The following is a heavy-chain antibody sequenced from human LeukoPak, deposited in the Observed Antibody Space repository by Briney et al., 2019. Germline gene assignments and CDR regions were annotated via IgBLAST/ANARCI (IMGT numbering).Heavy chain of an antibody. J-gene: IGHJ4*02. CDR1: GFTFSSYG. V-gene: IGHV3-23*01. Sequence: PGGSLRLSCAASGFTFSSYGMSWVRQAPGKGLEWVSAISGSGGSTYYADSVKGRFTISRDNSKNTLYLQMNSLRAEDTAVYYCAKVPLGGYRSDYWGQGTLVTVSS. D-gene: IGHD3-22*01. CDR2: ISGSGGST. CDR3: AKVPLGGYRSDY.